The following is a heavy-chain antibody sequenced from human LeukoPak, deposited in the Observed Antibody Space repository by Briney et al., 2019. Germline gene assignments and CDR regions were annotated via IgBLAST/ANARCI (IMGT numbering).Heavy chain of an antibody. CDR1: GGSISSSSYY. CDR2: IYYSGST. Sequence: SETLSLTCTVSGGSISSSSYYCGWIRQPPGKGLEWIGSIYYSGSTYYNPSLKSRVTVSVDTSKNQFSLKLSSVTAADTAVYYCAREGKVTAYYDYVWGSYKAFDIWGQGTMVTVSS. V-gene: IGHV4-39*07. D-gene: IGHD3-16*01. CDR3: AREGKVTAYYDYVWGSYKAFDI. J-gene: IGHJ3*02.